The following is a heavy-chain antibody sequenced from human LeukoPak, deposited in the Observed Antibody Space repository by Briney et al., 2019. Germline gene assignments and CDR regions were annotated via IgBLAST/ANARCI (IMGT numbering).Heavy chain of an antibody. V-gene: IGHV3-30*18. J-gene: IGHJ4*02. CDR1: GFTFSSYG. CDR2: ISYDGTKK. D-gene: IGHD3-3*01. Sequence: GGSLRLSCAVSGFTFSSYGMHWVRQAPGKGLEWMAVISYDGTKKYYADSVKGRFTISRDNSKNTLYLQMNSLRAEDTAVYYCAKGLNYDFWSGLGNWGQGTLVTVSS. CDR3: AKGLNYDFWSGLGN.